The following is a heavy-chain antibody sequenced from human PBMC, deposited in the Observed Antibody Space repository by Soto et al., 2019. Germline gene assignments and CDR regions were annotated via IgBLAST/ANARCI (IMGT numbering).Heavy chain of an antibody. CDR3: AGYAFPSSMVVGTIAMSAFDY. Sequence: ASVKVSCKASGYTFTSYAMHWVRQAPGQRLEWMGWINAGNGNTKYSQKFQGRVTITRDTSASTAYMELSSLRSEDTAVYYCAGYAFPSSMVVGTIAMSAFDYWGQGTLVTVSS. CDR2: INAGNGNT. CDR1: GYTFTSYA. D-gene: IGHD2-15*01. J-gene: IGHJ4*02. V-gene: IGHV1-3*01.